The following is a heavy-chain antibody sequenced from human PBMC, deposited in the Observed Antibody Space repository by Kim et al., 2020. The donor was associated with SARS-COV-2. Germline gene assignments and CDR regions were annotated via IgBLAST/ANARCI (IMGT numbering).Heavy chain of an antibody. CDR1: GYTFTSYA. D-gene: IGHD2-2*01. CDR3: ARDQGIYCSSTSCRYGMDV. J-gene: IGHJ6*02. CDR2: INAGNGNT. V-gene: IGHV1-3*01. Sequence: ASVKVSCKASGYTFTSYAMHWVRQAPGQRLEWMGWINAGNGNTKYSQKFQGRVTITRDTSASTAYMELSSLRSEDTAVYYCARDQGIYCSSTSCRYGMDVWGQGTTFPVSS.